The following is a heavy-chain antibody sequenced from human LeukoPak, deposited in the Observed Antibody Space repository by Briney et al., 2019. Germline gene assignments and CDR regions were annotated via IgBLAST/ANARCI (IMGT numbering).Heavy chain of an antibody. CDR2: INSDGSIT. V-gene: IGHV3-74*01. D-gene: IGHD5-18*01. Sequence: GSLRLSCAASGFTFTTYWMHWVRQAPGKGLVWVSHINSDGSITSYADSVKGRFTISRDNAKDTLYLQMNSLRAEDTAVYYCARDAVDTANAVWGQGTTVTVSS. CDR3: ARDAVDTANAV. J-gene: IGHJ6*02. CDR1: GFTFTTYW.